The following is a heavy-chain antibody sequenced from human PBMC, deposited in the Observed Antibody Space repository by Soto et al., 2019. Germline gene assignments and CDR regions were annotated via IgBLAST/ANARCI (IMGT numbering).Heavy chain of an antibody. Sequence: SETLSLTCTVSGGSISSGGYYWTWIRQHPGKGLEWIGYIYYSGSTYYNPSLKSRVTISVDTSKNQFSLKLTSVTAADTAVYYCARDKITGLFDYWGQGTLVTVSS. CDR2: IYYSGST. CDR1: GGSISSGGYY. V-gene: IGHV4-31*03. D-gene: IGHD2-8*02. CDR3: ARDKITGLFDY. J-gene: IGHJ4*02.